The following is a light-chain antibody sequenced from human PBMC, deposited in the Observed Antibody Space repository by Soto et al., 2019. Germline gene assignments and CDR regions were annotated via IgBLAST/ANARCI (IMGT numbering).Light chain of an antibody. V-gene: IGKV3-20*01. J-gene: IGKJ5*01. CDR3: QQYGNSPIT. CDR1: QSVSSSY. Sequence: VLTQSPGTLSLSPGERATLSCRASQSVSSSYLAWYQQKPGQAPRLLIYGASSRATGIPDRFSGSGSGADFTLTISRLEPEDFAVYYCQQYGNSPITFGQGTRLEIK. CDR2: GAS.